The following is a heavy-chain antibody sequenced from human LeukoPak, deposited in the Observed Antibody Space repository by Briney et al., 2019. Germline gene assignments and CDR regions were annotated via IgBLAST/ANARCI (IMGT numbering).Heavy chain of an antibody. Sequence: SETLSLTCTVSGXSISSYYWSWIRQPPGKGLEWVGEINHSGSTNYNPSLKSRVTISVDTSRNQFSLKLSSVTAADTAVYYCARGSRHSSSWPDFDYWGQGTLVTVSS. CDR3: ARGSRHSSSWPDFDY. J-gene: IGHJ4*02. CDR1: GXSISSYY. D-gene: IGHD6-13*01. CDR2: INHSGST. V-gene: IGHV4-34*01.